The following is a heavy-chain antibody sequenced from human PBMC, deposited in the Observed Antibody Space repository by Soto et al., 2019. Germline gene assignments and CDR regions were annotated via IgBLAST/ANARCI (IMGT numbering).Heavy chain of an antibody. Sequence: SETLSLTCTVSGGSISSYYWSWIRQPPGKGLEWIGYIYYSGSTNYNPSLKSRVTISVDTSKNQFSLKLSSVTAADTAVYYCARRLWFGESMDPYNWFDPWGQGTLVTVSS. J-gene: IGHJ5*02. CDR3: ARRLWFGESMDPYNWFDP. CDR2: IYYSGST. V-gene: IGHV4-59*01. CDR1: GGSISSYY. D-gene: IGHD3-10*01.